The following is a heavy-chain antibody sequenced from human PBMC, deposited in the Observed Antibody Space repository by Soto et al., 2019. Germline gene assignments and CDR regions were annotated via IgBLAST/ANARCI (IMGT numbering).Heavy chain of an antibody. CDR1: GFTFSSYA. J-gene: IGHJ4*02. CDR2: ISGSGGST. D-gene: IGHD4-17*01. Sequence: EVQLLESGGGLVQPGGSLRLSCAASGFTFSSYAMSWVRQAPGKGLEWVSAISGSGGSTYYADSVKGRFTISRDNSKNTLDLQMNSLRADDTAVYYCSKTEITVTSPGPIDDWGQGTLVTVSS. V-gene: IGHV3-23*01. CDR3: SKTEITVTSPGPIDD.